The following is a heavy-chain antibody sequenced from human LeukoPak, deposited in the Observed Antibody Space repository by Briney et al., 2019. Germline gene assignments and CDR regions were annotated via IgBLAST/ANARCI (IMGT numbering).Heavy chain of an antibody. Sequence: GGSLRLSCVASGFTFYSYDIHWVRQTPGKGLEGVGIISYYGSSKYYADSVRGRFTITRHNPKDAQYLQMDGPRTEDTAGYYCAKVWGFVRGRQYYFGLDGWGQGTTVTVSS. CDR3: AKVWGFVRGRQYYFGLDG. V-gene: IGHV3-30*18. CDR1: GFTFYSYD. CDR2: ISYYGSSK. J-gene: IGHJ6*02. D-gene: IGHD3-10*01.